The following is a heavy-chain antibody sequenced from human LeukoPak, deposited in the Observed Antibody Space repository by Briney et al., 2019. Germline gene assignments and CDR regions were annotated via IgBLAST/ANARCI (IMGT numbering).Heavy chain of an antibody. V-gene: IGHV3-48*01. D-gene: IGHD6-13*01. J-gene: IGHJ4*02. CDR3: AHVAGWAAAGTYYFDY. CDR1: GFTFSSNG. CDR2: ISGSSETI. Sequence: PGGSLRLSCAASGFTFSSNGMNWVRQPPGMGLEWLSYISGSSETIYYADSVKGRFTISRDSARNSLHLLMNSLRAEDTAVYYCAHVAGWAAAGTYYFDYWGQGTLVTVSS.